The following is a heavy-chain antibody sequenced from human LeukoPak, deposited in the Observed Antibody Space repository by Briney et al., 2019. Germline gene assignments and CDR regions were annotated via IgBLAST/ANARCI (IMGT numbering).Heavy chain of an antibody. CDR2: IKHDGSEK. V-gene: IGHV3-7*01. J-gene: IGHJ4*02. CDR1: GFTLSSYW. CDR3: ARGAGRDHPDY. D-gene: IGHD4/OR15-4a*01. Sequence: GGSLRLSCTASGFTLSSYWMSWVRQAPGKGLEWVANIKHDGSEKYHVDSVKGRFTISRDNSQNSLYLQMNSLRPEDTAVYYCARGAGRDHPDYWGQGTLVTVSS.